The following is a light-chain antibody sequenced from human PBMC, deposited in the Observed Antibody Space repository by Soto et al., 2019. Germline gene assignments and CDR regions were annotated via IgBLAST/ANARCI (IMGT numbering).Light chain of an antibody. Sequence: QSVLTQPASVSGSPGQSITISCTGTSSDVGGYIYVSWYQQHPGKAPKLMIYDVTSRPSGVSYRFSGSKSGNTASLTISGLQAEDEADYYCSSYTTRSSYVFGTGTKLTVL. CDR2: DVT. CDR3: SSYTTRSSYV. CDR1: SSDVGGYIY. V-gene: IGLV2-14*01. J-gene: IGLJ1*01.